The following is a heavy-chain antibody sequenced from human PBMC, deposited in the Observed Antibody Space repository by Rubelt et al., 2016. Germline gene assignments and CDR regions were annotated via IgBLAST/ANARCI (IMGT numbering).Heavy chain of an antibody. J-gene: IGHJ4*02. Sequence: QVQLVQSGAEVKKPGASVKVSCKASGYTFTSYYMHWVRQAPGQGLEWMGIINPSGGSTSYAQKFQGRVTMTRDTSTSTVYMELSGLRSEDTAVYYCARDGSPGGYCSSTSCRNFDYWGQGTLVTVSS. CDR2: INPSGGST. CDR3: ARDGSPGGYCSSTSCRNFDY. CDR1: GYTFTSYY. D-gene: IGHD2-2*01. V-gene: IGHV1-46*01.